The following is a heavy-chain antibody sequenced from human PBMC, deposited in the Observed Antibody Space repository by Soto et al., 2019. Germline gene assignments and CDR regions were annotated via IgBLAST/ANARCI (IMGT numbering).Heavy chain of an antibody. CDR3: ATEYYYDSSGYYSIYYGMDV. Sequence: TGGFLRLSCAASGFTFSSYGRHWVRQAPGKGLEWVAVISYDGSNKYYADSVKGRFTISRDNSKNTLYLQMNSLRAEDTAVYYCATEYYYDSSGYYSIYYGMDVWGQGTTVTVSS. V-gene: IGHV3-30*03. D-gene: IGHD3-22*01. J-gene: IGHJ6*02. CDR2: ISYDGSNK. CDR1: GFTFSSYG.